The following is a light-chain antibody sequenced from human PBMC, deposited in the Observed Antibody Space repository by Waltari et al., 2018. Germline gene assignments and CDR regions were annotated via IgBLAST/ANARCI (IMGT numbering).Light chain of an antibody. Sequence: EIVLTQSPGTLSLSPGERATLSCRARQTISRGLLAWYQQKPGQAPRLLIYHASSRATGIPDRFSGSGSGTDFTLTISSLESDDFAVYYCHQYGYSPLTFGGGTRVEIK. V-gene: IGKV3-20*01. CDR2: HAS. CDR1: QTISRGL. CDR3: HQYGYSPLT. J-gene: IGKJ4*01.